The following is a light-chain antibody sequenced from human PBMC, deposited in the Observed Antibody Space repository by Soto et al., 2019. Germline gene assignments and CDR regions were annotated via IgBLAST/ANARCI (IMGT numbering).Light chain of an antibody. CDR2: GAS. V-gene: IGKV3-20*01. J-gene: IGKJ1*01. CDR1: QSVSSSH. Sequence: EIVLTQSPGTLSLSPGERATLSCRASQSVSSSHLAWYQQKPGQAPRLLIYGASSRATGIPDRFSGSGSGTDFILTISKLXXEDLAVYFCQQYGDSPWTFGQGTKVEI. CDR3: QQYGDSPWT.